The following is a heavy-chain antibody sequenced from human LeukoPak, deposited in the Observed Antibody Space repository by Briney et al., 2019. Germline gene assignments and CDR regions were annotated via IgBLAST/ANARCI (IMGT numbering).Heavy chain of an antibody. J-gene: IGHJ6*03. V-gene: IGHV3-30*18. Sequence: GGSLRLSCAASGFTFSSFGMHWVRQAPGKGPEWVAVISYDGSNKLYADSVKGRFTISRDNSKSTLYLQMNSARAEDTSVYYCAKDSHYYYSYMDVWGKGTAVTVSS. CDR2: ISYDGSNK. CDR3: AKDSHYYYSYMDV. CDR1: GFTFSSFG.